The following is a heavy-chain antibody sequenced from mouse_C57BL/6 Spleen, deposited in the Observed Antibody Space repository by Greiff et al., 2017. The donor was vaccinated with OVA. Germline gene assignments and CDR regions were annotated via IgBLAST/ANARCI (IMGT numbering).Heavy chain of an antibody. CDR2: IYPGDGDT. CDR3: ARGDYYSNYDAMDY. CDR1: GYAFSSYW. D-gene: IGHD2-5*01. J-gene: IGHJ4*01. Sequence: VQLQQSGAELVKPGASVKISCKASGYAFSSYWMNWVKQRPGKGLEWIGKIYPGDGDTNYNGKFKGKATLTADKSASTAYMQLSSLTSEDSAVYFCARGDYYSNYDAMDYWGQGASVTFSS. V-gene: IGHV1-80*01.